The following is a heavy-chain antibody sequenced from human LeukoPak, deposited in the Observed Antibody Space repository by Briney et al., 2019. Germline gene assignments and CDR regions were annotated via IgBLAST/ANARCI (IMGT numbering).Heavy chain of an antibody. J-gene: IGHJ4*02. V-gene: IGHV3-66*01. CDR3: NSGNDYANSGNDY. D-gene: IGHD4-17*01. CDR2: IYSGGST. Sequence: GGSLRLSCAASGFIFDDYGMHWVRQAPGKGLEWVSVIYSGGSTYYADSVKGRFTISRDNSKNTLYLQMNSLRAEDTAVYYCNSGNDYANSGNDYWGQGTLVTVSS. CDR1: GFIFDDYG.